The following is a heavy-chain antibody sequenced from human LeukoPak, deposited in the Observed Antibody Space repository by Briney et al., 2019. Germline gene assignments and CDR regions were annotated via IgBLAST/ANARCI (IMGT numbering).Heavy chain of an antibody. CDR2: INHSGST. CDR1: GGSFSGYY. CDR3: ASSSNGYDSSGYLHY. J-gene: IGHJ4*02. V-gene: IGHV4-34*01. Sequence: SETLSLTCAVYGGSFSGYYWSWIRQPPGKGLEWIGEINHSGSTNYNPSLKSRVTISVDTSKNQFSLKLSSVTAADTAVYYCASSSNGYDSSGYLHYWGQGTLVTVSS. D-gene: IGHD3-22*01.